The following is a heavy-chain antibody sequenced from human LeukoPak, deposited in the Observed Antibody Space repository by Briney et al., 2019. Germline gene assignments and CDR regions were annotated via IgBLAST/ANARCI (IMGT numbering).Heavy chain of an antibody. CDR2: IRYDGSKQ. D-gene: IGHD1-26*01. V-gene: IGHV3-30*02. CDR3: ASTSWELPDY. CDR1: GFIFSNSG. Sequence: PGGSLRLSCAASGFIFSNSGIHWVRQAPGKGLEWVAFIRYDGSKQYYADSVKGRFTISRDNAKNSLYLQMNSLRAEDTAVYYCASTSWELPDYWGQGTLVTVSS. J-gene: IGHJ4*02.